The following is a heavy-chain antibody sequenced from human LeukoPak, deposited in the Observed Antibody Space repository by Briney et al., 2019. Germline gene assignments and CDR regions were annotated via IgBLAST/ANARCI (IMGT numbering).Heavy chain of an antibody. D-gene: IGHD3-3*01. Sequence: PGGSLRLSCAASGFTFSSYWMSWVRQAPGKGLERVANRKQDGSEKYYVDSVKGRFTISRDNAKNSLYLQMNSLRAEDTAVYYCARDSDYDFWSPHGMDVWGQGTTVTVSS. J-gene: IGHJ6*02. CDR2: RKQDGSEK. CDR1: GFTFSSYW. V-gene: IGHV3-7*01. CDR3: ARDSDYDFWSPHGMDV.